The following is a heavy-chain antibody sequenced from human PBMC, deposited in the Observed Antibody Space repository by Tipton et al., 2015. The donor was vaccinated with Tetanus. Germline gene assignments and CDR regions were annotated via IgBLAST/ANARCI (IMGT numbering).Heavy chain of an antibody. Sequence: QSGPEVKKPGASVKVSCKASGYTFTGYYMHWVRQAPGQGLEWMGWINPNSGGTNYAQKFQGRVTMTRDTSISTAYMELSRLRSDDMAVYYCARDRCSGGSCYSGDVYYYYYGMDVWGQGTTVTVSS. CDR1: GYTFTGYY. D-gene: IGHD2-15*01. V-gene: IGHV1-2*02. CDR3: ARDRCSGGSCYSGDVYYYYYGMDV. CDR2: INPNSGGT. J-gene: IGHJ6*02.